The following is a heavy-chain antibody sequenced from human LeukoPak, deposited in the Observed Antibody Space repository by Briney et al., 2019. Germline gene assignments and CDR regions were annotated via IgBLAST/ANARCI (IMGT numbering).Heavy chain of an antibody. CDR3: ARHMLGGKRSFDS. J-gene: IGHJ4*02. CDR2: INHSGST. V-gene: IGHV4-34*01. Sequence: SETLSLTCAVYGGSFSGYYWSWIRQPPGKGLEWIGEINHSGSTNYNPSLKSRATISADTPKNQFSLNLSSVTAADTAVYYCARHMLGGKRSFDSWGQGTLVTVSS. D-gene: IGHD4-23*01. CDR1: GGSFSGYY.